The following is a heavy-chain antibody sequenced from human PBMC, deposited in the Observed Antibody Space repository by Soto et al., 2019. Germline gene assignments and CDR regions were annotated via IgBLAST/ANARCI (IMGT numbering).Heavy chain of an antibody. D-gene: IGHD1-26*01. CDR1: GLTFSYSY. CDR3: STNVGLNY. V-gene: IGHV3-11*01. CDR2: ISGSGAREI. Sequence: QVQLLQSGGGLVKPGGSLRLSCTASGLTFSYSYMTWIRQAPGKGLEWVSYISGSGAREIRYADSVMGRFTISRDNATQSVYRQMAPLRPDDTAVYYCSTNVGLNYWGQGTLVIVSS. J-gene: IGHJ4*02.